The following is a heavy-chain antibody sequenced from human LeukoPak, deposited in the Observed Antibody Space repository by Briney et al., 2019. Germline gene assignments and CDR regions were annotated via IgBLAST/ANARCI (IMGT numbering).Heavy chain of an antibody. CDR3: TKGGRFGVREVYFDY. D-gene: IGHD3-16*01. CDR1: GFTFSSYG. CDR2: ISGSGGST. Sequence: GGSLRLSCAASGFTFSSYGMSWVRQAPGKGLEWVSAISGSGGSTYYADSVKGRFTISRDNSKNTLYLQMNSLRAEDTAIYYCTKGGRFGVREVYFDYWGQGALVTVSS. V-gene: IGHV3-23*01. J-gene: IGHJ4*02.